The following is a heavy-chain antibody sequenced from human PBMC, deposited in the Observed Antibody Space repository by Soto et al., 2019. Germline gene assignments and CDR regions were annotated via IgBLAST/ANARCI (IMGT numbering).Heavy chain of an antibody. J-gene: IGHJ6*02. V-gene: IGHV4-59*01. CDR1: GGSISSYY. CDR2: IYYSGST. Sequence: PSETLSLTCTVSGGSISSYYWSWIRQPPGKGLEWIGYIYYSGSTNYNPSLKSRVTISVDTSKNQFSLKLSSVTAADTAVYYCAREGTDGYKNFYGMDVWGQGTTVTVSS. D-gene: IGHD5-12*01. CDR3: AREGTDGYKNFYGMDV.